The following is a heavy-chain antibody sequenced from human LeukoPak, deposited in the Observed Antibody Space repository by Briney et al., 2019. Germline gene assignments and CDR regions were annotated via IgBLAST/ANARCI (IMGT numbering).Heavy chain of an antibody. Sequence: QPGRSLRLSCAASGFTFSSYAMHGGRQAPGKGVEWVAVISYDGSNKYYADSVKGRFAISRDNSKNTLYLQMNSLRAEDTAVYYCARDRQDTAMVTLFDYWGQGTLVTVSS. J-gene: IGHJ4*02. CDR3: ARDRQDTAMVTLFDY. V-gene: IGHV3-30*09. CDR2: ISYDGSNK. D-gene: IGHD5-18*01. CDR1: GFTFSSYA.